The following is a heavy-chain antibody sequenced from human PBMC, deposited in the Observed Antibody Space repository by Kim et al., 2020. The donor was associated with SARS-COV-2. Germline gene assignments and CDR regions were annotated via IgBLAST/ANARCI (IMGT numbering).Heavy chain of an antibody. Sequence: ASVKVSCKASGYTFTSYAMNWVRQAPGQGLEWMGWINTNTGNPTYAQGFTGRFVFSLDTSVSTAYLQISSLKAEDTAVYYCARVQVSRIAVAGGLYYYYYGMDVWGQGTTVTVSS. CDR3: ARVQVSRIAVAGGLYYYYYGMDV. J-gene: IGHJ6*02. D-gene: IGHD6-19*01. CDR1: GYTFTSYA. CDR2: INTNTGNP. V-gene: IGHV7-4-1*02.